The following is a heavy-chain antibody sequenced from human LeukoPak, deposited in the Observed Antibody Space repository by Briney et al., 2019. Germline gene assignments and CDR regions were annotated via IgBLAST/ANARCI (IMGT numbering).Heavy chain of an antibody. CDR2: IYYSGST. CDR1: GGSISSSSYY. J-gene: IGHJ5*02. CDR3: ARHDPGSGTHYYSRNNWFDP. Sequence: SETLSLTCTVSGGSISSSSYYWGWVRHPPGKGLEWLGSIYYSGSTYYNPSLKSRVAISVDTSKNQLSLKLSSVTATDTAVYYCARHDPGSGTHYYSRNNWFDPWGQGTLVTVSS. D-gene: IGHD3-10*01. V-gene: IGHV4-39*01.